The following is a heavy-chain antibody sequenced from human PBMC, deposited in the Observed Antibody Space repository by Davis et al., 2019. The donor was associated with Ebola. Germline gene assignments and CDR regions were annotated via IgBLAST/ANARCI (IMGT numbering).Heavy chain of an antibody. CDR1: GGSISSSNW. CDR2: IYHSGST. J-gene: IGHJ4*02. Sequence: PSETLSLTCTVSGGSISSSNWWSWVRQPPGKGLEWIGEIYHSGSTNYNPSLKSRVTISVDRSKNQFSLKLSSVTAADTAVYYCARGGAVAGPASFDYWGQGTLLTVSS. D-gene: IGHD6-19*01. V-gene: IGHV4-4*02. CDR3: ARGGAVAGPASFDY.